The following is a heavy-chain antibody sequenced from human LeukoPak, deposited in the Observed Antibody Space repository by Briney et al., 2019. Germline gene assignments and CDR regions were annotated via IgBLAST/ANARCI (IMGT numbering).Heavy chain of an antibody. D-gene: IGHD4-11*01. CDR1: GYSFANYW. J-gene: IGHJ4*02. Sequence: GESLKISCKASGYSFANYWFGWVRQPPGKGLEWMGIIYPGDSDTRYSPSFRGQVTISADESISTAFLQWKSLKASDTAMYYCARAPTSLSNPYYFDYWGQGTLVTVSS. CDR3: ARAPTSLSNPYYFDY. V-gene: IGHV5-51*01. CDR2: IYPGDSDT.